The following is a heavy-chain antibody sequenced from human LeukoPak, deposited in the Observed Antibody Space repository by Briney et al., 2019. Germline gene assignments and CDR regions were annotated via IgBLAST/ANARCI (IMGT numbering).Heavy chain of an antibody. D-gene: IGHD1-26*01. CDR2: IYYSGST. J-gene: IGHJ4*02. CDR3: ARRVGATRSPNFDY. Sequence: PSETLSLTCTVSGFSISSSSYYWGWIRQPPGKGLEWIGSIYYSGSTYYNPALKSRVTISVDTSKNQFSLKLSSVTAADTAVYYCARRVGATRSPNFDYWGQGTLVTVSS. CDR1: GFSISSSSYY. V-gene: IGHV4-39*01.